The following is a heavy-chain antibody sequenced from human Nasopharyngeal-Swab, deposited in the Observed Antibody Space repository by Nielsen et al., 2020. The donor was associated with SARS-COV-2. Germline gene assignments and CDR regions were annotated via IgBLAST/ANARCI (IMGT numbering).Heavy chain of an antibody. D-gene: IGHD3-3*01. CDR1: GFTFSSYG. CDR3: AKLSWELETFDY. V-gene: IGHV3-30*18. J-gene: IGHJ4*02. CDR2: ISYDGSNK. Sequence: GESLKISCAASGFTFSSYGMHWVRQAPGKGLEWVAVISYDGSNKYYADSVKGRFTISRDNSKNTLYLQMNSLRAEDTAVYYCAKLSWELETFDYWGQGTLVTVSS.